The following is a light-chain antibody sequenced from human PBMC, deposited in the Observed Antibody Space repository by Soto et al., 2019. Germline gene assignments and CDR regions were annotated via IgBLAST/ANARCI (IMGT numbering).Light chain of an antibody. V-gene: IGLV1-40*01. CDR2: DNN. Sequence: QSVLTQPPSVSGAPGQRVTISCTGSSSNIGAGYDVHWYQQRPGTAPKLLIYDNNNRPPGVPDRCSGSKSGTSSALAITGRLAEDDADYYCQSYDSSLSVSYVFGTGTKVTVL. J-gene: IGLJ1*01. CDR1: SSNIGAGYD. CDR3: QSYDSSLSVSYV.